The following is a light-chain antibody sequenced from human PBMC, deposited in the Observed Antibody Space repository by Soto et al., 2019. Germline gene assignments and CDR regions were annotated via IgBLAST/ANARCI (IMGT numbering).Light chain of an antibody. CDR2: DNN. J-gene: IGLJ2*01. Sequence: QAVVTQPPSVSGAPGQRVTISCTGSNSNIGAGHAAQWYQQPPGTTPKLLIYDNNRRPSGVPVRFSGSRSGTSASLAITGLQAEDEADYYCSSYTSSSTLEVFGGGTKLTVL. CDR1: NSNIGAGHA. V-gene: IGLV1-40*01. CDR3: SSYTSSSTLEV.